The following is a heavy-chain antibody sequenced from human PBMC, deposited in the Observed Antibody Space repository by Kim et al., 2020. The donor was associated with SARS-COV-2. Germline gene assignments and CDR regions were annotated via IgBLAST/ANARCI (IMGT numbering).Heavy chain of an antibody. Sequence: GGSLRLSCAASGFTVSSNYMSWVRQAPGKGLEWVSVIYSGGSTYYSDSVKGRFTISRDNSKNTLYLQMNSLRAADTAVYYCARGDYYDSSGAFDYWGQGTLVTVSS. CDR1: GFTVSSNY. V-gene: IGHV3-53*01. D-gene: IGHD3-22*01. CDR3: ARGDYYDSSGAFDY. J-gene: IGHJ4*02. CDR2: IYSGGST.